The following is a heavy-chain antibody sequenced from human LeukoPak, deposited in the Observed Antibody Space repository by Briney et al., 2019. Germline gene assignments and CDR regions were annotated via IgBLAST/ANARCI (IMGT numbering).Heavy chain of an antibody. J-gene: IGHJ5*02. V-gene: IGHV4-59*01. CDR1: GGSISSYY. Sequence: SETLSLTCTVSGGSISSYYWSWFRQPPGKGLEWIGYIYYSGSTNFNPSLKSRVTISVDTSKNQFSLELSSVTAADTAVYYCARGVCSGGSCYSEGHWFDPWGQGTLVTVSS. D-gene: IGHD2-15*01. CDR2: IYYSGST. CDR3: ARGVCSGGSCYSEGHWFDP.